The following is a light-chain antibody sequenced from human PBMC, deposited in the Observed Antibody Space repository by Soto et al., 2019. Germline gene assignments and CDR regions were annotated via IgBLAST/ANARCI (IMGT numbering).Light chain of an antibody. V-gene: IGLV7-43*01. Sequence: QTVVTQEPSLTVSPGGTVTLTCASSTGAVTSGNYPSWFQQKPGQPPRTLIYTTNNKHSWTPARFSGSLLGGKAALTLSGVQPEDEAEYYCLIYYGDPHLVFGGGNKLTVL. J-gene: IGLJ3*02. CDR1: TGAVTSGNY. CDR2: TTN. CDR3: LIYYGDPHLV.